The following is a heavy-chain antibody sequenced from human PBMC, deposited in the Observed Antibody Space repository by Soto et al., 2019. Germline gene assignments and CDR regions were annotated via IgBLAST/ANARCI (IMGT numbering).Heavy chain of an antibody. CDR3: ARVRSRGYSSGRGNRYYYYYGMDV. J-gene: IGHJ6*02. CDR2: IIPIFGTA. Sequence: SVKVSCKASGGTFSSYAISWVRQAPGQGLEWMGGIIPIFGTANYAQQFQGRVTITADKSTSTAYLELSRLRSEDTAVYYCARVRSRGYSSGRGNRYYYYYGMDVWGQGTTVTVSS. D-gene: IGHD5-18*01. CDR1: GGTFSSYA. V-gene: IGHV1-69*06.